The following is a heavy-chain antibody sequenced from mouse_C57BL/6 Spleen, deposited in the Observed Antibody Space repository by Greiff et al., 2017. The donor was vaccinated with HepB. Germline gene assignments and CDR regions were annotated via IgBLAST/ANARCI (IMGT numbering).Heavy chain of an antibody. V-gene: IGHV1-7*01. D-gene: IGHD1-1*01. CDR3: ARGITTVGAPYAMDY. J-gene: IGHJ4*01. CDR1: GYTFTSYW. CDR2: INPSSGYT. Sequence: VQLVESGAELAKPGASVKLSCKASGYTFTSYWMHWVKQRPGQGLEWIGYINPSSGYTKYNQKFKDKATLTADKSSSTAYMQLGSLTYEDSAVYYCARGITTVGAPYAMDYWGQGTSVTVSS.